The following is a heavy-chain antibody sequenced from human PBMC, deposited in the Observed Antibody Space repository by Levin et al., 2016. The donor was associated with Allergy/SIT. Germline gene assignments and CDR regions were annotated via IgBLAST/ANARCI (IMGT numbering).Heavy chain of an antibody. Sequence: WVRQAPGQRLEWMGWINAGNGNTKYSQKFQGRVTITADESTSTAYMELSSLRSEDTAVYYCARTSDTAMVDRAPGKYYYYGMDVWGQGTTVTVSS. CDR2: INAGNGNT. CDR3: ARTSDTAMVDRAPGKYYYYGMDV. D-gene: IGHD5-18*01. J-gene: IGHJ6*02. V-gene: IGHV1-3*01.